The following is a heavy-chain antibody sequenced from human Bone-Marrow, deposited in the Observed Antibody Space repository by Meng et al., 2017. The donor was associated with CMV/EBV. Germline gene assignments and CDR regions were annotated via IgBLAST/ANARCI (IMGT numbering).Heavy chain of an antibody. J-gene: IGHJ6*02. Sequence: SEPLSLTCTVSGGSISSYYWSWIRQPPGKGLEWIGYIYYSGSTNYNPSLKSRVTISVDTSKNQFSLKLSSVTAADTAVYYCARAHADSYYYYGMDVWGQGTTVTVSS. CDR3: ARAHADSYYYYGMDV. D-gene: IGHD4-17*01. V-gene: IGHV4-59*01. CDR1: GGSISSYY. CDR2: IYYSGST.